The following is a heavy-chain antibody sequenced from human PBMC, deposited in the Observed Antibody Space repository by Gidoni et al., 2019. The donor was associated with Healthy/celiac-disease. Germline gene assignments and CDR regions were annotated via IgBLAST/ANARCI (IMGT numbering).Heavy chain of an antibody. CDR1: GGSFSGYY. CDR2: INHSGST. V-gene: IGHV4-34*01. D-gene: IGHD3-16*01. CDR3: ASWAPFDY. Sequence: QVQLQQWGAGLLTPSETLSLTCAVYGGSFSGYYWSWIRQPPGKGLEWIGEINHSGSTNYNPSLKSRVTISVDTSKNQFSLKLSSVTAADTAVYYCASWAPFDYWGQGTLVTVSS. J-gene: IGHJ4*02.